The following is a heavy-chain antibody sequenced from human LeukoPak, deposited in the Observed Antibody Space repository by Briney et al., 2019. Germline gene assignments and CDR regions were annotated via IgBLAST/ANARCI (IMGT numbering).Heavy chain of an antibody. V-gene: IGHV3-30-3*01. CDR1: GFTFSSYA. CDR3: ARDPVGSGDCYYDY. J-gene: IGHJ4*02. D-gene: IGHD2-21*02. CDR2: ISHDGSNK. Sequence: GGSLRLSCAASGFTFSSYAMHWVRQAPGKGLEWVAVISHDGSNKYYADSVKGRFTISRDNSKNTLYLQMNSLRAEDTAVYYCARDPVGSGDCYYDYWGQGTLVTVSS.